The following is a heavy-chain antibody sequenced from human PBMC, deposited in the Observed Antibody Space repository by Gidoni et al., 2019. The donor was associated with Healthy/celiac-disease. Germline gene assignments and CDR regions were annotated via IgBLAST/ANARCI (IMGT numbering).Heavy chain of an antibody. V-gene: IGHV3-49*04. CDR2: IRSKVYGGKT. D-gene: IGHD3-22*01. J-gene: IGHJ4*02. CDR1: GFTFGDYA. CDR3: TRGMIVGVTLWY. Sequence: EVQLVASGGGLVQPGRSLRLSCTASGFTFGDYAMSWVRQAPGKGLEVVGFIRSKVYGGKTEYAASVKGRFTISRDDSKSIAYLQMNSLKTEDTAVYYCTRGMIVGVTLWYWGQGTLVTVSS.